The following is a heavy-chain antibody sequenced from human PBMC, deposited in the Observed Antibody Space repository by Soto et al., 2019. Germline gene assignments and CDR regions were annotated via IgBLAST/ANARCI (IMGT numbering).Heavy chain of an antibody. J-gene: IGHJ3*02. V-gene: IGHV4-59*08. D-gene: IGHD1-26*01. CDR3: ARLTYSGGTWEAFEI. CDR1: GGSISSYY. Sequence: QVQLQESGPGLVKPSETLSLTCTVSGGSISSYYWSWIRQPPGKGLECIGYIYYSGSTNYNPSLKSRVTISVDTSKNQFSLNLSSVTAADTAVYYCARLTYSGGTWEAFEIWGQGTMVTVSS. CDR2: IYYSGST.